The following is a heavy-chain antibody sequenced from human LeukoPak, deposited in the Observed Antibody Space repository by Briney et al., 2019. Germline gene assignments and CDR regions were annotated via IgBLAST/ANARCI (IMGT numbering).Heavy chain of an antibody. CDR2: IKQDGSEK. V-gene: IGHV3-7*03. CDR3: ASPTYHDFWSGYYTPDY. J-gene: IGHJ4*02. CDR1: GFTFSSYW. Sequence: GGSLRLSCAASGFTFSSYWMSWVRQAPGKGLEWVANIKQDGSEKYYVDSVKGRFTISRDNAKNSLYLQMNSLRAEDTAVYYCASPTYHDFWSGYYTPDYWGQGTLVTVSS. D-gene: IGHD3-3*01.